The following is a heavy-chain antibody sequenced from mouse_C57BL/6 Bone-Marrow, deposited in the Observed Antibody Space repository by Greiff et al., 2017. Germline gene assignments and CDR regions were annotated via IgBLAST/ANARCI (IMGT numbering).Heavy chain of an antibody. CDR1: GYSFTDYN. CDR3: ARCYDYDYAMDY. J-gene: IGHJ4*01. D-gene: IGHD2-4*01. V-gene: IGHV1-39*01. CDR2: INPNYGTT. Sequence: EVQLQQSGPELVKPGASVKISCKASGYSFTDYNMNWVKQSNGKSLEWIGVINPNYGTTSYNQKFKGKATLTVDQSSNPAYMQLNSLTSEDSAGYYCARCYDYDYAMDYWGQGTSVTVAS.